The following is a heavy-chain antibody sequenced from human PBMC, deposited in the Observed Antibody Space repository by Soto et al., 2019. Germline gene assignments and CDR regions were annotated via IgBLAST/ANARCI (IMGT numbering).Heavy chain of an antibody. CDR2: IYSGGST. CDR3: ARDNCSSTSCYDY. Sequence: PGGSLRLSCAASGFTVSSNYMSWVRQAPGKGLEWVSVIYSGGSTYYADSVKGRFTISRHNSKNTLYLQMNSLRAEDTAVYYCARDNCSSTSCYDYWGQGTLVTVSS. J-gene: IGHJ4*02. CDR1: GFTVSSNY. V-gene: IGHV3-53*04. D-gene: IGHD2-2*01.